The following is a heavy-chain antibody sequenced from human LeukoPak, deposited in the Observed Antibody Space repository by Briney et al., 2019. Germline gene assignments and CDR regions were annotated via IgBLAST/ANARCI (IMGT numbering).Heavy chain of an antibody. V-gene: IGHV4-4*07. J-gene: IGHJ4*02. CDR3: ARSAKGIAVAGREFDY. CDR2: IYTSGST. CDR1: GDSISSYY. Sequence: SETLSLTCTVSGDSISSYYWSWIRQPAGKGLEWIGRIYTSGSTNYNPSLKSRVTMSVDTSKNQFSLKLSSVTAADTAVYYCARSAKGIAVAGREFDYWGQGTLVTVSS. D-gene: IGHD6-19*01.